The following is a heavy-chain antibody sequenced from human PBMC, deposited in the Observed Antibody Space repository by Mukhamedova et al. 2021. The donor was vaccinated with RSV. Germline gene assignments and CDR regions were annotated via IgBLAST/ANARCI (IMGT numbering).Heavy chain of an antibody. Sequence: TWGSTNYNPSLKSRVTISLDTSKNQFSLRLSSVTAADTAVYFCARDDSNGYFYYGIFDIWGQGTVVTVPS. CDR3: ARDDSNGYFYYGIFDI. V-gene: IGHV4-4*07. CDR2: TWGST. J-gene: IGHJ3*02. D-gene: IGHD3-22*01.